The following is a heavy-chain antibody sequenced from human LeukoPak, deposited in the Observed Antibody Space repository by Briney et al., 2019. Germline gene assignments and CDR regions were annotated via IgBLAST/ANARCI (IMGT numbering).Heavy chain of an antibody. J-gene: IGHJ4*02. CDR2: IYHSGST. CDR3: ARSSGWYLYYFDY. V-gene: IGHV4-4*02. Sequence: SGTLSLTCAVSGGSISSSNWWSCVRQPPGKGLEWIGEIYHSGSTNYKPSLKSRVTISVDKSKNQYSLKLSDETAADTAVYYCARSSGWYLYYFDYWVQGSLVSVCS. D-gene: IGHD6-19*01. CDR1: GGSISSSNW.